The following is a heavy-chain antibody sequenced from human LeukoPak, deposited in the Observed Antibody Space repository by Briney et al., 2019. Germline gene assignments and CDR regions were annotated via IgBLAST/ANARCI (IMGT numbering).Heavy chain of an antibody. J-gene: IGHJ4*02. V-gene: IGHV3-53*01. Sequence: QPGGSLRLSCAASGFTVSSNYMSWVRQAPGKGLEWVSVIYSGGSTYYADSVKGRFTISRDNSKNTLYLQMNSLRAEDTAVYYCAKRDEMRITMIVVVSFDYWGQGTLVTVSS. CDR3: AKRDEMRITMIVVVSFDY. CDR2: IYSGGST. D-gene: IGHD3-22*01. CDR1: GFTVSSNY.